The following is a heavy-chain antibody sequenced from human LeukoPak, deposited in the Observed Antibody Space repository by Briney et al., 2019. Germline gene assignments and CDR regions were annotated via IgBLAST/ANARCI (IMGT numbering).Heavy chain of an antibody. D-gene: IGHD3-10*01. CDR2: INHSGST. J-gene: IGHJ6*03. CDR3: ARGRRITMVRGVINSYYYMDV. Sequence: SETLSLTCAVCGGSFSGYYWSWIRQPPGKGLEWIGEINHSGSTNYNPSLKSRVTISVDTSKNQFSLKLSSVTAADTAVYYCARGRRITMVRGVINSYYYMDVWGKGTTVTVSS. V-gene: IGHV4-34*01. CDR1: GGSFSGYY.